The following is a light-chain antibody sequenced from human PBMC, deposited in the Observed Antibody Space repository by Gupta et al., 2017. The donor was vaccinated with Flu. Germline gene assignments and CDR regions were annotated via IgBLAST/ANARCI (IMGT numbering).Light chain of an antibody. Sequence: DIVLTQSPATLSLSPGERATLSCRASQSVSSYLAWYQQKPGQAPRLLIYDASNRATGIPARCSGSGSGTEFTRTISSLEPEDIAVYYGQQRCNCPRTFGEGTKVEIK. CDR1: QSVSSY. CDR3: QQRCNCPRT. J-gene: IGKJ4*02. V-gene: IGKV3-11*01. CDR2: DAS.